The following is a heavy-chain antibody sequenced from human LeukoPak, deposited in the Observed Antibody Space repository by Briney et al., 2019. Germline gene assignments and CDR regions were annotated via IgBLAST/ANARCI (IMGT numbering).Heavy chain of an antibody. CDR2: ISSSGSTI. Sequence: PGGSLRLSCAASGFTFSSYEMNWVRQAPGKGLEWVSYISSSGSTIYYADSVKGRFTISRDNAKNSLYLQMNSLRAEDTAVYYCARGQVYSGYDFTLNLDYWGQGTLVTVSS. CDR1: GFTFSSYE. V-gene: IGHV3-48*03. D-gene: IGHD5-12*01. CDR3: ARGQVYSGYDFTLNLDY. J-gene: IGHJ4*02.